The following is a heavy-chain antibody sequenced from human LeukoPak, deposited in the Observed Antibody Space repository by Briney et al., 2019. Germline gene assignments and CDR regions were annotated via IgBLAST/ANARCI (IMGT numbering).Heavy chain of an antibody. CDR1: GGYLSGLY. V-gene: IGHV4-59*11. Sequence: SEPMSLTCSDGGGYLSGLYWGGIRHPPEKGLELVGHIYYTGPTFYNPSLNSRVTITLDTSRNQFSLRLTSVIAADTAVYYCARFSWGCSTASCYLTNWGQGALVTVSS. CDR3: ARFSWGCSTASCYLTN. J-gene: IGHJ4*02. CDR2: IYYTGPT. D-gene: IGHD2-2*01.